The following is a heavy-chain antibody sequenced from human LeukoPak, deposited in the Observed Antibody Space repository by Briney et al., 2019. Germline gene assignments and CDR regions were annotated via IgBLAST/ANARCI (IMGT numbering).Heavy chain of an antibody. D-gene: IGHD3-10*01. J-gene: IGHJ4*02. CDR2: IYTSGST. CDR1: GGSISSGSYY. V-gene: IGHV4-61*02. Sequence: SETLSLSCTVSGGSISSGSYYWSWIRQPAGKGLEWIGRIYTSGSTNYNPSLKSRVTISVDTSKNQFSLKLSSVTAADTAVYYCARYYGSVLNWGQGTLVTVSS. CDR3: ARYYGSVLN.